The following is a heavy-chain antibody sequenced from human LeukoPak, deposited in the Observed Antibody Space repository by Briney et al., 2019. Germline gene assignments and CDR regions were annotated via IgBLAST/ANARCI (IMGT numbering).Heavy chain of an antibody. V-gene: IGHV3-74*01. CDR2: INTDGSST. D-gene: IGHD3-10*01. CDR3: AKSFWWFGEFSPFDY. CDR1: GFIFSSYW. Sequence: PGGSLRLSCAASGFIFSSYWMHWVRHAPGKGLAWVSRINTDGSSTSYADSVKGRFTISRDNAKNTLYLQMNSLRAEDTAVYYCAKSFWWFGEFSPFDYWGQGTLVTVSS. J-gene: IGHJ4*02.